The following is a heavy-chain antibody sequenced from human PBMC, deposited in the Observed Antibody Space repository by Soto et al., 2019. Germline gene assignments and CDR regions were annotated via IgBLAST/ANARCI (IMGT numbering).Heavy chain of an antibody. V-gene: IGHV3-23*04. CDR2: ISSSGGST. Sequence: EVQLVESGGGLVKPGGSLRLSCAASGFTFSSYSMNWVRQAPGKGLEWVSSISSSGGSTYYADSVKGRFTISRDNSKNTLYLQMNSLRAEDTAVYYCAKVGPITMVRGVSEDYWGQGTLVTVSS. CDR1: GFTFSSYS. CDR3: AKVGPITMVRGVSEDY. J-gene: IGHJ4*02. D-gene: IGHD3-10*01.